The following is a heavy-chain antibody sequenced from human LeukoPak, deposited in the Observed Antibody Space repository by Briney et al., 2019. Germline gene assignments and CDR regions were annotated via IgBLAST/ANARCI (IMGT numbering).Heavy chain of an antibody. V-gene: IGHV3-7*01. D-gene: IGHD2-8*01. CDR2: IKLDGSEK. CDR1: GFTFGKYW. CDR3: ARGDEWCMLLPPALCYYYGMDV. Sequence: GSLRLSCVASGFTFGKYWMSWVRQAPGKGLEWVANIKLDGSEKNYVDSVKGRFTISRDNTKNSLYLQMNSLRAEDTAVYYCARGDEWCMLLPPALCYYYGMDVWGQGTTVTVSS. J-gene: IGHJ6*02.